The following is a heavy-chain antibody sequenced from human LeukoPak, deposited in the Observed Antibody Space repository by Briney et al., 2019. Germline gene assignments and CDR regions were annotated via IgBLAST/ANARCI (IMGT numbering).Heavy chain of an antibody. CDR3: AKDYVSGSYFLDYFDY. CDR1: EFDFSSHA. CDR2: ISISGSKT. Sequence: GGSLRLSCAASEFDFSSHAMTWVRQAPGKGLEWVSAISISGSKTYYADSVKGRFTISRDNSKNTLYLQMTSLRAEDTAVFYCAKDYVSGSYFLDYFDYWGQGTLVTVSS. V-gene: IGHV3-23*01. J-gene: IGHJ4*02. D-gene: IGHD3-10*01.